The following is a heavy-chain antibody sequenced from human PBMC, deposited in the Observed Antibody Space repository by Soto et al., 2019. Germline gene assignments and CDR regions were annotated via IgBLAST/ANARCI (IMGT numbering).Heavy chain of an antibody. Sequence: PGGSLRLSCAASGLTFNRYWMHWVRHAPGKGLVWVSHINTDGSNTNYAGSVKGRFTISRDNAKSTLFLQMNSLRDEDTAVYYCAREFCSGGNCYTYYFDPWGQGIPVTVSS. J-gene: IGHJ5*02. V-gene: IGHV3-74*01. D-gene: IGHD2-15*01. CDR1: GLTFNRYW. CDR3: AREFCSGGNCYTYYFDP. CDR2: INTDGSNT.